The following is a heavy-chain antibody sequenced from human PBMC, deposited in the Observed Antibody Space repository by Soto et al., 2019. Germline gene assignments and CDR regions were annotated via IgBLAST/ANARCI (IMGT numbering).Heavy chain of an antibody. CDR2: ISWNSGSI. V-gene: IGHV3-9*01. CDR3: AIDVRKWLVGRGYAFDI. CDR1: GFTFDDYA. J-gene: IGHJ3*02. D-gene: IGHD6-19*01. Sequence: EVQLVESGGGLVQPGRSLRLSCAASGFTFDDYAMHWVRQAPGKGLEWVSGISWNSGSIGYADSVKGRFTISRDNAKNSLYLQMNSLRAEDTALYYCAIDVRKWLVGRGYAFDIWGQGTMVTVSS.